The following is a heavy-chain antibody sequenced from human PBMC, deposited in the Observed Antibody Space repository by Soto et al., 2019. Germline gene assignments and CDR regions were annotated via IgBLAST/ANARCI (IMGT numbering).Heavy chain of an antibody. Sequence: SVKVSCKASGGTFGSYAISWVRQAPGQGLEWMGGIIPIFGTANYAQKFQGRVTITADKSTSTAYMELSSLRSEDTAVYYCARGVQLGKFDNWFGPWGQGTLVTVSS. CDR2: IIPIFGTA. CDR1: GGTFGSYA. J-gene: IGHJ5*02. CDR3: ARGVQLGKFDNWFGP. V-gene: IGHV1-69*06. D-gene: IGHD5-18*01.